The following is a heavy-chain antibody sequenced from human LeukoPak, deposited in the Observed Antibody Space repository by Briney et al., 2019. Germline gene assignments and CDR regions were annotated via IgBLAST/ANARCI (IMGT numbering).Heavy chain of an antibody. CDR1: GYTFTGYY. Sequence: ASVKVSCKASGYTFTGYYMHWVRQAPGQGLEWMGWINPNSGNTNYAQKLQGRVTMTTDTSTSTAYMELRSLRSDDTAVYYCARDPHYYDSSGYQDYWGQGTLVTVSS. J-gene: IGHJ4*02. V-gene: IGHV1-18*04. D-gene: IGHD3-22*01. CDR3: ARDPHYYDSSGYQDY. CDR2: INPNSGNT.